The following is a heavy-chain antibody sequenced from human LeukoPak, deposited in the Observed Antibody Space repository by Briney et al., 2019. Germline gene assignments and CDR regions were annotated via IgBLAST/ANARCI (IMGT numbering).Heavy chain of an antibody. CDR2: MDPNSGNT. D-gene: IGHD5-12*01. V-gene: IGHV1-8*01. CDR3: ARAVRPVDIVATIGYYFDY. J-gene: IGHJ4*02. Sequence: ASVKVSCKASGYTFTSYDINWVRQATGQGLEWMGWMDPNSGNTGYAQKFQGRVTMTRNTSISTAYMELSSLRSEDTAVYYCARAVRPVDIVATIGYYFDYWGQGTLVTVSS. CDR1: GYTFTSYD.